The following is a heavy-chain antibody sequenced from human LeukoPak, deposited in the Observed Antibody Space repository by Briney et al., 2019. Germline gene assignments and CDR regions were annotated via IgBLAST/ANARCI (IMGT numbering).Heavy chain of an antibody. Sequence: TGGSLRLSCAASGFTFSSYGMSWVRQAPGKGLEWVSAISGSGGSTYYADSVKGRFTISRDNSKNTLYLQMNSLRAEDTAVYYCAKDLATWELLRDYWGQGTLVTVSS. CDR3: AKDLATWELLRDY. V-gene: IGHV3-23*01. CDR1: GFTFSSYG. D-gene: IGHD1-26*01. J-gene: IGHJ4*02. CDR2: ISGSGGST.